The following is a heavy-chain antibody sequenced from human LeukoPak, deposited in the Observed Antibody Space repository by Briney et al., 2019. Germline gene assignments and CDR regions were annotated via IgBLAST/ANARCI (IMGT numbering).Heavy chain of an antibody. V-gene: IGHV1-8*01. CDR3: AREVRYCSSTSCYAYYFDY. J-gene: IGHJ4*02. CDR2: MNSNSGNT. Sequence: GGSVRVSCTASGYTFTSYDMNWVRQAAGKGLEWMGWMNSNSGNTGYAQKFQDRVTMTRNTSISTAYMELSSLRSEDTAVYYCAREVRYCSSTSCYAYYFDYWGQGTLVTVSS. CDR1: GYTFTSYD. D-gene: IGHD2-2*01.